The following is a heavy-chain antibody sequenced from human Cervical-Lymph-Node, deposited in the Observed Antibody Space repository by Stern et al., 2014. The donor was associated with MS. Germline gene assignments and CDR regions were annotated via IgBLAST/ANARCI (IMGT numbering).Heavy chain of an antibody. Sequence: VQLVESGGDLVKPGGPLRLSCVASGFTFSKAWMTWVRQAPGKGLEWVGRIQDKNNGGTTDYAASVKGRFTISRDDSKNTMYLQMNSLQTEDTAVYYCTTDSFCSRNTCFGPNYYHGMDVWGQGTTVTASS. J-gene: IGHJ6*02. CDR2: IQDKNNGGTT. CDR3: TTDSFCSRNTCFGPNYYHGMDV. V-gene: IGHV3-15*01. D-gene: IGHD2-2*01. CDR1: GFTFSKAW.